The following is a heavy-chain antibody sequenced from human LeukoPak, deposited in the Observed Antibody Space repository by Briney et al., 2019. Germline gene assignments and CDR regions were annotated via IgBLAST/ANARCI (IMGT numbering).Heavy chain of an antibody. CDR1: GFTFSSYA. J-gene: IGHJ3*02. Sequence: GGSLRLSCAASGFTFSSYAMSWARQAPGKGLEWVSVIYSGGSTYYADSVKGRFTISRHNSKNTLYLQMNSLRAEDTAVYYCVSNSYSGYSSSWDAFDIWGQGTMVTVSS. CDR3: VSNSYSGYSSSWDAFDI. V-gene: IGHV3-53*04. D-gene: IGHD6-13*01. CDR2: IYSGGST.